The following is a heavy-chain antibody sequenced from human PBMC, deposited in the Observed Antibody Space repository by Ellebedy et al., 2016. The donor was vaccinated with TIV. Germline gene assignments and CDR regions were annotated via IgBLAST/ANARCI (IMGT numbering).Heavy chain of an antibody. CDR1: GYTFTGYY. CDR2: ISAYNGNT. J-gene: IGHJ6*02. CDR3: ARDGYNQDYYYGMDV. V-gene: IGHV1-18*04. D-gene: IGHD5-24*01. Sequence: ASVKVSCKASGYTFTGYYMHWVRQAPGQGLEWMGWISAYNGNTNYAQKLQGRVTMTTDTSTSTAYMELRSLRSDDTAVYYCARDGYNQDYYYGMDVWGQGTTVTVSS.